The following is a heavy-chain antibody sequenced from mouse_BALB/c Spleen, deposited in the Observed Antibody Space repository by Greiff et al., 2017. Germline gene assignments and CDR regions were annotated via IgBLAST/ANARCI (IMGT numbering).Heavy chain of an antibody. V-gene: IGHV2-6-7*01. CDR3: ARETPYWYFDV. J-gene: IGHJ1*01. CDR2: IWGDGST. CDR1: GFSLTGYG. Sequence: QVQLKQSGPGLVAPSQSLSITCTVSGFSLTGYGVNWVRQPPGKGLEWLGMIWGDGSTDYNSALKSRLSISKDNSKSQVFLKMNSLQTDDTARYYCARETPYWYFDVWGAGTTVTVSS.